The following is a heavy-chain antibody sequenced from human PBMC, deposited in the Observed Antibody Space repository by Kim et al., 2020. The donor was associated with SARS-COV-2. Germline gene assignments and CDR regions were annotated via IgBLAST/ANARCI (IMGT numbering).Heavy chain of an antibody. CDR2: ST. Sequence: STYYEDSVKGRFTISRDNSKNTLYLQMNSLRAEDTAVYYCASQAGTGELDYWGQGTLVTVSS. J-gene: IGHJ4*02. CDR3: ASQAGTGELDY. D-gene: IGHD7-27*01. V-gene: IGHV3-23*01.